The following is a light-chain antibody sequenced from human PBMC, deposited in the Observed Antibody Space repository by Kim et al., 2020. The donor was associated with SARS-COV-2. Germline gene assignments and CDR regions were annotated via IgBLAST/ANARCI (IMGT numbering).Light chain of an antibody. CDR2: GNN. Sequence: KDAISTSCGSSTNVAGDYVPWYQQLPGTAPKLLIYGNNNRPSGVPDRFSGSKSGTSASLAITGLQTEDEADYYCRTFDTRVRFVLFGGGTQVTVL. CDR3: RTFDTRVRFVL. CDR1: SSTNVAGDY. J-gene: IGLJ3*02. V-gene: IGLV1-40*01.